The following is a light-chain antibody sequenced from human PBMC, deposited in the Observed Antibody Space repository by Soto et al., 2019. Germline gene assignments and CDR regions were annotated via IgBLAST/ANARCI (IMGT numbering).Light chain of an antibody. Sequence: QPVLTQPPSVSGAPGQRVTISCTGSSSNIGAGYDVHWYQQLPGTAPKLLIYGNNNRPSGVPDRFSGSKSGTSASLAITGLQADDEADYYCQSYDSSVTLRVFGTGTKLTVL. CDR1: SSNIGAGYD. V-gene: IGLV1-40*01. J-gene: IGLJ1*01. CDR3: QSYDSSVTLRV. CDR2: GNN.